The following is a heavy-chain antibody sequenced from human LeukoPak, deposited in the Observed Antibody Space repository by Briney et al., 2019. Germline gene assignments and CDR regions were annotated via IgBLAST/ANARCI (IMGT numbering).Heavy chain of an antibody. CDR3: ARVPISSGWPYFDY. J-gene: IGHJ4*02. D-gene: IGHD6-19*01. CDR1: GYTFTGYY. Sequence: ASVKVSCKASGYTFTGYYMHWVRQAPGQGLEWMGWINPNSGGTNYAQKFQGRVTMTRDTSISTAYMELSRLRSDDTAVYYCARVPISSGWPYFDYWGQGTLVTVSS. V-gene: IGHV1-2*02. CDR2: INPNSGGT.